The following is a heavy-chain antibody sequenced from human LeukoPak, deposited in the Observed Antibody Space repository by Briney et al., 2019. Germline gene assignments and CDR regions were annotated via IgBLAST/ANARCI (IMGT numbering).Heavy chain of an antibody. CDR1: GGSISSSSYY. CDR3: AKVPTFYYYYMDV. J-gene: IGHJ6*03. Sequence: ETLSLTCTVSGGSISSSSYYWGWIRQPPGKGLEWVSAISGSGGSTYYADSVKGRFTISRDNSKNTLYLQMNSLRAEDTAVYYCAKVPTFYYYYMDVWGKGTTVTVSS. CDR2: ISGSGGST. D-gene: IGHD3-16*01. V-gene: IGHV3-23*01.